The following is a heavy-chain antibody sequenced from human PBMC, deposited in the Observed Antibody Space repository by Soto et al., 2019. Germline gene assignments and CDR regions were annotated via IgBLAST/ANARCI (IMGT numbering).Heavy chain of an antibody. V-gene: IGHV3-11*01. D-gene: IGHD6-13*01. CDR2: ISSSGSTI. CDR1: GFTFSDYY. J-gene: IGHJ6*03. CDR3: ATSGVGGSWYRWYYMDV. Sequence: LSLTCAASGFTFSDYYMSWIRQAPGKGLEWVSYISSSGSTIYYADSVKGRFTISRDNAKNSLYLQMNSLRAEDTAVYYCATSGVGGSWYRWYYMDVWGKGTTVTVSS.